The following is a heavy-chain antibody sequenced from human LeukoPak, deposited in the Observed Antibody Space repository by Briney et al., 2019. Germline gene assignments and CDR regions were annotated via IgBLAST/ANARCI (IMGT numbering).Heavy chain of an antibody. D-gene: IGHD2-2*01. V-gene: IGHV3-74*03. CDR2: INSDGSST. J-gene: IGHJ5*02. Sequence: PGGSLRLSCVASGFTFSNSWMHWVRQAPGKGLVWVARINSDGSSTTYADSVKGRFTIPRDNAKNTLYLQMNSLRVDDTAEYYCTRAYQQHLINWFGPWGQGTLVTVSS. CDR1: GFTFSNSW. CDR3: TRAYQQHLINWFGP.